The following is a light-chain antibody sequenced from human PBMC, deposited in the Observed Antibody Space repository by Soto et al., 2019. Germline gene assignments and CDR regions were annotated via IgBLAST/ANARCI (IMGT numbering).Light chain of an antibody. CDR3: NSFRVNHLYV. CDR1: SSDVGSYNY. Sequence: QSVLTQPASVSGSPGQSITISCTGTSSDVGSYNYVSWYQQHPGKAPKLMIYEVSDRPSGISSRFSGSKSGNTASLTISGLQAEDEADYYCNSFRVNHLYVFGTGTKVTVL. CDR2: EVS. V-gene: IGLV2-14*01. J-gene: IGLJ1*01.